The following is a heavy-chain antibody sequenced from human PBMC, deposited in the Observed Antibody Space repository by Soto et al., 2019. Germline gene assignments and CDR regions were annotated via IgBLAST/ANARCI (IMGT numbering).Heavy chain of an antibody. CDR3: ARRRNCSGGSCYSFDI. CDR2: IIPIFGTA. Sequence: SVKVSCKASGGTFSSYAISWVRQAPGQGLEWMGGIIPIFGTANYAQKFQGRVTITADASTSTAYMELSSLRSEDTAVYFCARRRNCSGGSCYSFDIWGQETMLTV. CDR1: GGTFSSYA. D-gene: IGHD2-15*01. J-gene: IGHJ3*02. V-gene: IGHV1-69*13.